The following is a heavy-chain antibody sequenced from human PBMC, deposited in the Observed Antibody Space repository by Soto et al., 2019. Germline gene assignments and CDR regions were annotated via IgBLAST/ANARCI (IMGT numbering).Heavy chain of an antibody. Sequence: SVKVSCKASGGTFSSYAISWVRQAPGQGLEWKGGIIPIFGTANYAQKFQGRVTITADESTSTAYMELSSLRSEDTAVYYCARERSGGYSGYDSYYYYGMDVWGQGTTVTVSS. CDR3: ARERSGGYSGYDSYYYYGMDV. V-gene: IGHV1-69*01. CDR1: GGTFSSYA. CDR2: IIPIFGTA. D-gene: IGHD5-12*01. J-gene: IGHJ6*02.